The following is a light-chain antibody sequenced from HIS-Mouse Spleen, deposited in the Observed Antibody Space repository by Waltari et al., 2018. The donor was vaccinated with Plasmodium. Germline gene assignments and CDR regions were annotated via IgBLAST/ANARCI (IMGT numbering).Light chain of an antibody. CDR1: SSNIGNNS. CDR3: GTWDSSLSAGVV. V-gene: IGLV1-51*01. J-gene: IGLJ2*01. CDR2: DNN. Sequence: QSVLTQPPSVSAAPGQTVTISCSGSSSNIGNNSVSWYQQLPGTAPKLLIYDNNKRPSGIPDRFSGSKSGTSATLGITGLQTGDEADYYCGTWDSSLSAGVVFGGGTKLTVL.